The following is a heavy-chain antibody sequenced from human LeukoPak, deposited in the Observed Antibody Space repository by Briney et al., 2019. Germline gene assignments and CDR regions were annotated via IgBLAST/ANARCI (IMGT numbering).Heavy chain of an antibody. Sequence: GGSLRLSCAASGFTFSSYSMNWVRQAPGKGLEWVSSISSSSSYIYYADSVKGRFTISRDNSKNTLSLQMNSLRAEDTAVYYCAKILTLQATTVTTLDYWGRGALVTVSS. D-gene: IGHD4-11*01. V-gene: IGHV3-21*04. CDR2: ISSSSSYI. J-gene: IGHJ4*02. CDR3: AKILTLQATTVTTLDY. CDR1: GFTFSSYS.